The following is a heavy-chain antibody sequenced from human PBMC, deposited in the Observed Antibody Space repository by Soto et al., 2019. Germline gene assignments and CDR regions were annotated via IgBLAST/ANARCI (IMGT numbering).Heavy chain of an antibody. CDR3: ARDEGVYYDSSGLNWFDP. D-gene: IGHD3-22*01. V-gene: IGHV1-18*04. J-gene: IGHJ5*02. Sequence: ASVKVSCKASGYTFTSYGISWVRHAPGQGLEWMGWISAYNGNTNYAQKLQGRVTMTTDTSTSTAYMELRSLRSDDTAVYYCARDEGVYYDSSGLNWFDPWGQGTLVTVSS. CDR1: GYTFTSYG. CDR2: ISAYNGNT.